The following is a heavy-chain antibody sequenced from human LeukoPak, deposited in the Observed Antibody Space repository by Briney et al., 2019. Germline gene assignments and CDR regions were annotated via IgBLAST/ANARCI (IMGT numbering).Heavy chain of an antibody. D-gene: IGHD6-19*01. CDR3: AREAGAFDI. J-gene: IGHJ3*02. V-gene: IGHV1-46*01. CDR1: GYTFTNYH. Sequence: ASVKVSCKASGYTFTNYHMHWVRQAPGQGLEWMGIISPSDGGTTYAQKFQGRVNVTRDMSTSTVHMELSSLRSEDTAVYYCAREAGAFDIWGQGTMVTVSS. CDR2: ISPSDGGT.